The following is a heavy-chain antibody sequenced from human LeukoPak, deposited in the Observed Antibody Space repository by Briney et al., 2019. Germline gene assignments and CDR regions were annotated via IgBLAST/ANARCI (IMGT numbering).Heavy chain of an antibody. D-gene: IGHD6-19*01. V-gene: IGHV3-30*02. J-gene: IGHJ6*03. CDR3: ARERLSSGWYSYYYYYMDV. CDR1: GFTFSSYG. CDR2: IRYDGSNK. Sequence: PGGSLRLSCAASGFTFSSYGMHWVRQAPGKGLEWVAFIRYDGSNKYYADSVKGRFTISRDNSKNTLYLQMNSLRAEDTALYYCARERLSSGWYSYYYYYMDVWGKGTTVTVSS.